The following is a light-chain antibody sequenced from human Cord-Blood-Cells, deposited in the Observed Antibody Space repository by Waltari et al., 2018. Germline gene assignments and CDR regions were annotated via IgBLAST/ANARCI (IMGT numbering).Light chain of an antibody. J-gene: IGLJ1*01. CDR1: SSDAGGYNS. CDR2: DVS. V-gene: IGLV2-14*01. CDR3: SSYTSSSTYV. Sequence: QSALTQPASVSGSPGQSITISCTGTSSDAGGYNSHPWYQQHPGKAPKLMIYDVSNRPSGVSNRFSGSKSGNTASLTISGLQAEDEADYYCSSYTSSSTYVFGTGTKVTVL.